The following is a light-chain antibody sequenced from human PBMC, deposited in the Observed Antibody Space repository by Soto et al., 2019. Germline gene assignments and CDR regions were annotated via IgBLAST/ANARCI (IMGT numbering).Light chain of an antibody. V-gene: IGKV3-20*01. CDR1: RSFASSY. CDR2: AAS. CDR3: QQYGSSPPYT. J-gene: IGKJ2*01. Sequence: EIVLTQSPGPLSSSPGERATLSCRASRSFASSYLAGYQQKPGQAPRLLIYAASTRATGIPDRFSGSGSGTDFTLTISKLEPEDFAVYYCQQYGSSPPYTFGQGTKLDIK.